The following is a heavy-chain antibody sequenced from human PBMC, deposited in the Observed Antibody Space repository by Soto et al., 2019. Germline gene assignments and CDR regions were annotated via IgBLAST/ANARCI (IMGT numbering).Heavy chain of an antibody. V-gene: IGHV3-33*01. CDR2: IWFDESDN. D-gene: IGHD4-17*01. CDR1: GFNFNTYG. CDR3: ARNLRWEPQFDN. J-gene: IGHJ4*02. Sequence: QVQLVESGGGVVQPGTSLRLSCVASGFNFNTYGMHWVRQAPGKGLEWVAVIWFDESDNYYADSVKGRFTISRHSSKNTLYLHMNSLRDEDTAVYYCARNLRWEPQFDNWGQGTLVTVSS.